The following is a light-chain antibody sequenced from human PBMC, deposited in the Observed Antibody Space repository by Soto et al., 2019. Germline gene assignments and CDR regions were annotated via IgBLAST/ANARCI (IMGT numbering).Light chain of an antibody. CDR2: GAS. Sequence: EIVLTQSPGTLSLSPGERATLSCRASQSISDTLAWYQQKPGQAPRLLIWGASNRATGIPDRFSGSGSGTDFTLTISGLEPEDFVVFYCYQYGSSPPTFGQGTKVDI. J-gene: IGKJ1*01. V-gene: IGKV3-20*01. CDR1: QSISDT. CDR3: YQYGSSPPT.